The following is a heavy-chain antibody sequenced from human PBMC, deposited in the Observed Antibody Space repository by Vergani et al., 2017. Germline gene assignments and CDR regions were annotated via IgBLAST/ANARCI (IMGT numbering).Heavy chain of an antibody. Sequence: EVQLVESGGGLVKPGGSLRLSCAASGFTFSSYSMNWVRQAPGKGLEWVSAISGSGGSTYYADSVKGRFTISRDNSKNTLYLQMNSLRAEDTAVYYCARVQQLRSSFDYWGQGTLVTVSS. D-gene: IGHD6-13*01. CDR2: ISGSGGST. J-gene: IGHJ4*02. CDR3: ARVQQLRSSFDY. V-gene: IGHV3-23*04. CDR1: GFTFSSYS.